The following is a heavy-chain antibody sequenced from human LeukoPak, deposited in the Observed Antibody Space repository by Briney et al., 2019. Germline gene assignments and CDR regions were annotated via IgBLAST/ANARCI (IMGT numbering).Heavy chain of an antibody. D-gene: IGHD3-22*01. J-gene: IGHJ4*02. CDR2: IKTKTDGGTT. CDR1: GFTFSSYW. Sequence: PGGSLRLSCAASGFTFSSYWMSWVRQAPGKGLEWVGRIKTKTDGGTTDYAAPVKGRFTVSRDDSKNTLYLQMNSLKTEDTAVYYCTTVGYYDSSGYSRPYYFDYWGQGTLVTVSS. V-gene: IGHV3-15*01. CDR3: TTVGYYDSSGYSRPYYFDY.